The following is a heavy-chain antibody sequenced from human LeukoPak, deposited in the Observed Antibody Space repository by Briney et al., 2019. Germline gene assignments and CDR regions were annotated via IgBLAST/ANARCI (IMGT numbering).Heavy chain of an antibody. Sequence: GGSLRLSCVGSGFTSIAYALTWARQAPGKGLEWVSGISGGGGSTYHADSVKGRFTISRDNSKNTLYLQMNSLRAEDTAIYYCARFIVSTIIRGFDYWGQGTLVTVSS. CDR3: ARFIVSTIIRGFDY. J-gene: IGHJ4*02. D-gene: IGHD5/OR15-5a*01. CDR1: GFTSIAYA. CDR2: ISGGGGST. V-gene: IGHV3-23*01.